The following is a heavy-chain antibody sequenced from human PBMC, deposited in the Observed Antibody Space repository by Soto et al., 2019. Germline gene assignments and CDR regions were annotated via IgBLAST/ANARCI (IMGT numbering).Heavy chain of an antibody. D-gene: IGHD3-10*02. V-gene: IGHV3-21*01. CDR1: GFTFSGYT. CDR3: ARDETETTLGMIDY. Sequence: GGSLRLSCAASGFTFSGYTMNWVRQAPGKGLEWVSSISSGSSYIYYADSVKGRFTISRDNAKNSLYLQMNSLRVEDTAVYYCARDETETTLGMIDYWGQGTLVTVSS. J-gene: IGHJ4*02. CDR2: ISSGSSYI.